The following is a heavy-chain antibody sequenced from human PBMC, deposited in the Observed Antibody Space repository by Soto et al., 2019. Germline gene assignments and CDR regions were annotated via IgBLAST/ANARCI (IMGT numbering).Heavy chain of an antibody. CDR3: ARERYFDPIDY. J-gene: IGHJ4*02. CDR1: GGSISSGDYY. V-gene: IGHV4-30-4*01. Sequence: SETLSLTCTVSGGSISSGDYYWSCIRQPPGKGLEWIGYIYYSGSTYYNPSLKSRVTISVDTSKNQFSLKLSSVTAADTAVYYCARERYFDPIDYWGQGTLVTVSS. CDR2: IYYSGST. D-gene: IGHD3-9*01.